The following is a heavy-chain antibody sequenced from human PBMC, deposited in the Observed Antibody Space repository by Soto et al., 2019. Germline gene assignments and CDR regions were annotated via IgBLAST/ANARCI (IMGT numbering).Heavy chain of an antibody. Sequence: ASVKVSCKASGYTFTSYGISWVRQAPGQGLEWMGWISAYNGNTNYAQKLQGRVTMTTDTSTSTAYMELRSLRSDDTAVYYCARDPGSGSYLRYFDYWGQGTLVTVSS. CDR2: ISAYNGNT. CDR3: ARDPGSGSYLRYFDY. J-gene: IGHJ4*02. V-gene: IGHV1-18*01. CDR1: GYTFTSYG. D-gene: IGHD1-26*01.